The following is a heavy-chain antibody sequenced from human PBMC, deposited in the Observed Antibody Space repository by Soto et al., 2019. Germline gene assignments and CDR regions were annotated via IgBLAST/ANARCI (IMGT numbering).Heavy chain of an antibody. CDR3: TTRFQH. J-gene: IGHJ1*01. V-gene: IGHV1-2*02. CDR1: WHTFSGYY. Sequence: KTSSRVPWHTFSGYYVHWVRQAPGQVLEWMGWINPNGGGTNYAQKFQGRVTMTRDTSISTAYMELSRLRSADTAVDYCTTRFQHGGQGTL. CDR2: INPNGGGT.